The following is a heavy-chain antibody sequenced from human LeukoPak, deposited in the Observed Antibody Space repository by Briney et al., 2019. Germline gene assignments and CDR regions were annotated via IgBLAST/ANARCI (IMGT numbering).Heavy chain of an antibody. CDR1: GASISTNSYY. Sequence: SETLSLTCTVSGASISTNSYYWGWIRQPPGKGLEWIGSIDYSGSSYYNPSLKSRVTISIDTSKNQFSLRLTSVTAADTAVYYCARREQWLVGDDYWGQGTLVTVSS. CDR3: ARREQWLVGDDY. D-gene: IGHD6-19*01. J-gene: IGHJ4*02. CDR2: IDYSGSS. V-gene: IGHV4-39*07.